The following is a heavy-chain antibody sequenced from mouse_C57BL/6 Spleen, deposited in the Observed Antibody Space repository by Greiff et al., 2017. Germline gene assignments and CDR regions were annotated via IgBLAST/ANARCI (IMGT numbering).Heavy chain of an antibody. J-gene: IGHJ3*01. CDR3: ARAYSGEAWFAY. CDR1: GFTFSAYY. V-gene: IGHV5-16*01. Sequence: EVQRVESEGGLVQPGSSMKLSCPASGFTFSAYYMAWVRQVPEKGLEWVANINYDGSSNYYLDSLKSRFIISSDNAKNILYLQMSSLQSEDTSTYDCARAYSGEAWFAYWGQGTLVTVSA. CDR2: INYDGSSN. D-gene: IGHD2-12*01.